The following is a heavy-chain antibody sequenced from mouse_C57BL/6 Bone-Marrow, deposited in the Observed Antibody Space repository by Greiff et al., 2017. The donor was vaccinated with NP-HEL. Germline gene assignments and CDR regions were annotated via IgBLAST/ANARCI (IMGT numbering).Heavy chain of an antibody. V-gene: IGHV14-1*01. D-gene: IGHD1-1*01. J-gene: IGHJ4*01. CDR3: TTTVVEDYAMDY. CDR1: GFNIKDYY. Sequence: EVQLQQSGAELVRPGASVKLSCTASGFNIKDYYMHWVKQRPEQGLEWIGRIDPADGDTEYAPKFQGKATMTADTSSNTAYLQLSSLTSEDTAVYYCTTTVVEDYAMDYWGQGTSVTVSS. CDR2: IDPADGDT.